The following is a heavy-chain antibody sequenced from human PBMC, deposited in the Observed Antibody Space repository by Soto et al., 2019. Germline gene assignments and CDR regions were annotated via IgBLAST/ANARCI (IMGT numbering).Heavy chain of an antibody. V-gene: IGHV1-69*01. D-gene: IGHD2-21*02. Sequence: QVQLVQSGAEVKKPGSSVKVSCKASGGTFSSYAISWVRQAPGQGLEWMGGIIPIFGTANYAQKFQGRVTITADESTSTAYMELSSLRSEDMAVYYCASALGAYCGGDCFGAFDIWGQGTMVTVSS. CDR1: GGTFSSYA. CDR2: IIPIFGTA. CDR3: ASALGAYCGGDCFGAFDI. J-gene: IGHJ3*02.